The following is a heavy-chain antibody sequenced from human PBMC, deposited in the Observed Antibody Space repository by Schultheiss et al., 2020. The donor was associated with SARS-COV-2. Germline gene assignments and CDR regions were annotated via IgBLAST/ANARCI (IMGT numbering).Heavy chain of an antibody. Sequence: SETLSLTCTVSGGSISSYYWRWIRQPAGKGLEWIGRIYTSGSTNYNPSLKSRVTISVDTSKNQFSLKLSSVTAADTAVYYCARARRMTTAKGDAFDIWGQGTMGTGSS. D-gene: IGHD4-11*01. CDR3: ARARRMTTAKGDAFDI. CDR2: IYTSGST. CDR1: GGSISSYY. V-gene: IGHV4-4*07. J-gene: IGHJ3*02.